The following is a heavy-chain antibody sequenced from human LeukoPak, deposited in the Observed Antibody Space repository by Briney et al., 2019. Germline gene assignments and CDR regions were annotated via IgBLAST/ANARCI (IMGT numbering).Heavy chain of an antibody. CDR1: GFTFDDYA. CDR2: ISWNSGSI. V-gene: IGHV3-9*01. CDR3: AKAGRYFEYYYYGMDV. J-gene: IGHJ6*02. D-gene: IGHD3-9*01. Sequence: AGGSLRLSCAASGFTFDDYAMHWVRQAPGKGLEWVSGISWNSGSICYANSVKGRFTISRDNAKNSLYLQMNSLRAEDTALYYCAKAGRYFEYYYYGMDVWGQGTTVTVSS.